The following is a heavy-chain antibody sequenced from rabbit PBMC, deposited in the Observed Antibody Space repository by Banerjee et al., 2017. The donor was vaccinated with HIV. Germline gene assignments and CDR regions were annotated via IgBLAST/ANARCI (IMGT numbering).Heavy chain of an antibody. CDR1: GFSFSYYW. CDR2: IYVSSSGST. J-gene: IGHJ4*01. CDR3: ARKINGDNYFDL. D-gene: IGHD2-1*01. V-gene: IGHV1S45*01. Sequence: QEQLVESGGGLVQPEGSLTLTCTASGFSFSYYWMSWVRQAPGKRPEWIACIYVSSSGSTYYASWAKGRFTISKTSSTTVTLQMTSLTVADTATYFCARKINGDNYFDLWGPGTLVTVS.